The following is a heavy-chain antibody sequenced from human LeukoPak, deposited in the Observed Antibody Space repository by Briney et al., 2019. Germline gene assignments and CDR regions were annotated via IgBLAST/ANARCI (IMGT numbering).Heavy chain of an antibody. J-gene: IGHJ4*02. Sequence: SGRSLRLSCAASGFTFSSYAMHWVRQAPGKGLEWVAVISYDGSNKYYADSVKGRFTISRDNSKNTLYLQMNSLRAEDTAVYYCARDGIVVVTAYIDYWGQGTLVTVSS. CDR3: ARDGIVVVTAYIDY. CDR2: ISYDGSNK. V-gene: IGHV3-30*01. CDR1: GFTFSSYA. D-gene: IGHD2-21*02.